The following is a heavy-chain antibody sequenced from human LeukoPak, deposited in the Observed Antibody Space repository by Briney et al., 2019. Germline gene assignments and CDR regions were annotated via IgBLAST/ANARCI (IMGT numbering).Heavy chain of an antibody. CDR3: VRAYFSFWYFDY. CDR2: ISSSGSPI. CDR1: GFTFRSYE. J-gene: IGHJ4*02. Sequence: PGESLRLSCVVSGFTFRSYEMNWVHQAPGKGREWVAHISSSGSPIYYADSVKGRFTISRDNAKNSLYLQLNNLRAEDTAVYYCVRAYFSFWYFDYWGQGTLVTVSS. V-gene: IGHV3-48*03. D-gene: IGHD2/OR15-2a*01.